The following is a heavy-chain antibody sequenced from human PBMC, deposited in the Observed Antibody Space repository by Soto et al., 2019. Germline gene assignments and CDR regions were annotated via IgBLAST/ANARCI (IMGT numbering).Heavy chain of an antibody. CDR2: IYYSGST. V-gene: IGHV4-30-4*01. CDR3: ARRRLSRPYDY. Sequence: SETLSLTCTVSGGSISSGDYYWSWIRQPPGKGLEWIGYIYYSGSTYYNPSLKSRVTISVDTSKNQFSLKLSSVTAADTAVYYCARRRLSRPYDYWGQGTLVTVSS. J-gene: IGHJ4*02. CDR1: GGSISSGDYY.